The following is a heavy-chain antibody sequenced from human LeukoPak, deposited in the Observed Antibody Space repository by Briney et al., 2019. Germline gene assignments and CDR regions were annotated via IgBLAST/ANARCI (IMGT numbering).Heavy chain of an antibody. Sequence: GGSLRLSCAASGFTFSNAWMSWVRQAPGKGLEWVGRIKSKTDGGTTDYAAPVKGRFTISRDDSKNTLYLQMNSLKTEDTAVYYCTTDIVVEPAAMSYYYMDVWGKGTTVTVSS. CDR2: IKSKTDGGTT. J-gene: IGHJ6*03. V-gene: IGHV3-15*01. CDR3: TTDIVVEPAAMSYYYMDV. CDR1: GFTFSNAW. D-gene: IGHD2-2*01.